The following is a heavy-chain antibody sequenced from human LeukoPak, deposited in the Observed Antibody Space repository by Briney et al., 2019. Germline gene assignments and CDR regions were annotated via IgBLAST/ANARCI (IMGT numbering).Heavy chain of an antibody. CDR1: GFTFSSYS. V-gene: IGHV3-48*01. CDR3: ARYANHGFDY. CDR2: ISSSSSTI. Sequence: GGSLRLSCAASGFTFSSYSMNWVRQAPGKGLGWVSYISSSSSTIYYADSVKGRFTISRDNAKNSLYLQMNSLRAEDTAVYYCARYANHGFDYWGQGTLVTVSS. J-gene: IGHJ4*02.